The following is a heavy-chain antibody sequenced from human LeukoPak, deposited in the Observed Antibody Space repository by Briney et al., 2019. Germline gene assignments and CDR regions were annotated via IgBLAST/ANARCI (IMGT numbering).Heavy chain of an antibody. CDR1: GSSITRGDY. Sequence: PSETLSLTCTVSGSSITRGDYWGWIRQPPGKGLEWIGAIYHSGSTYYNPSLKSRVAISVDTSKNQFSLRLNSVSAADTAVYYCARSAPYYYHYVDVWGTGTTVTVSS. V-gene: IGHV4-38-2*02. CDR3: ARSAPYYYHYVDV. J-gene: IGHJ6*03. CDR2: IYHSGST.